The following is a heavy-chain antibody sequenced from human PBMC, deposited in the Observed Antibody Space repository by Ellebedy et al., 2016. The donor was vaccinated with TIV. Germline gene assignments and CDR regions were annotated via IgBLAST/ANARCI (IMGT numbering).Heavy chain of an antibody. Sequence: GGSLRLSXAISGFNFRFYVVSWVRQAPGKGLEWVSSISGSGDVADYADSVEGRFTISRDNSKNTVYLQMSSLKGEDTAVYYCAKEPPRSWTEEFDSWGQGTPVTVSS. CDR3: AKEPPRSWTEEFDS. J-gene: IGHJ4*02. V-gene: IGHV3-23*01. D-gene: IGHD3/OR15-3a*01. CDR1: GFNFRFYV. CDR2: ISGSGDVA.